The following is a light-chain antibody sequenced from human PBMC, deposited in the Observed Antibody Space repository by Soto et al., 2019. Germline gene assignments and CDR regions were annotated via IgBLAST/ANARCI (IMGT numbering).Light chain of an antibody. CDR3: AAWDDSRGVV. CDR1: SSNLGSNS. Sequence: QSVLTQPPSASGTPGQRVTISCSGSSSNLGSNSVNWYQQVPGTAPKLLISSDNQRPSGVPDRFSGSQSGTSASLAISGLRSEDEADYYCAAWDDSRGVVFGGGTKLTVL. V-gene: IGLV1-47*02. CDR2: SDN. J-gene: IGLJ2*01.